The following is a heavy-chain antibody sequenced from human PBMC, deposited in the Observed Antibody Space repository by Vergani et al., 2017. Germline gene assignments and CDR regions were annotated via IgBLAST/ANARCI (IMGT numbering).Heavy chain of an antibody. CDR3: APGSLYSFYYVMNV. CDR2: ISFNGLTV. J-gene: IGHJ6*03. CDR1: GFSFDQFG. D-gene: IGHD3-16*01. Sequence: EVELVDSGGKVVRPGGSLRLSCVASGFSFDQFGMMWVRQSPGKGPEWVAGISFNGLTVGYSESVEGRFTISRYNSKKSLFLQMSNVRAEDTASYHCAPGSLYSFYYVMNVWGNGTTVKVSS. V-gene: IGHV3-20*01.